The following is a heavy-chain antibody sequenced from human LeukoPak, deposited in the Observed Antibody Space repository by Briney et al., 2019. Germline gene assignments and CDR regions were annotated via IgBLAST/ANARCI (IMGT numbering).Heavy chain of an antibody. CDR1: GFPFSEYS. CDR3: ARDHNYAFDN. J-gene: IGHJ4*02. V-gene: IGHV3-11*06. D-gene: IGHD1-1*01. CDR2: IGISSGNT. Sequence: PGGSLRLSCAASGFPFSEYSMNWVRQAPVKGLEWISYIGISSGNTKYADSVKGRFTISGDNAKNSLYLQMNSLRVEDTAVYYCARDHNYAFDNWGQGTLVTVSS.